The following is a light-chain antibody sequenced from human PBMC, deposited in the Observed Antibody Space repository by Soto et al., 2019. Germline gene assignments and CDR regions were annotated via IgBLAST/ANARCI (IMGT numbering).Light chain of an antibody. V-gene: IGKV3-15*01. Sequence: PGETVTLSCRASQSVSGYLDWFHQKPCQAPRLVLLRIFTRAIGVPARFSGSGSETEFTLTISGLQSEDSGVDYCLQHYSWQWTFGQGTKVEIK. J-gene: IGKJ1*01. CDR3: LQHYSWQWT. CDR2: RIF. CDR1: QSVSGY.